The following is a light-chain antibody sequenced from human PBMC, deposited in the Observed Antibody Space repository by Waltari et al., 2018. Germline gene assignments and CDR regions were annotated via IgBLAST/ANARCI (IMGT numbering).Light chain of an antibody. CDR3: MQARQTPFT. Sequence: EIVMTQSPLSLPVTPGEPASISCRSSQSLRHLNGYNYLDWYLQQPGQCPKLLIYLGSSRASRVPGRFSGSGSGTDFTLLISRVEADDVGVYYCMQARQTPFTFGQGTKLEI. V-gene: IGKV2-28*01. CDR1: QSLRHLNGYNY. CDR2: LGS. J-gene: IGKJ2*01.